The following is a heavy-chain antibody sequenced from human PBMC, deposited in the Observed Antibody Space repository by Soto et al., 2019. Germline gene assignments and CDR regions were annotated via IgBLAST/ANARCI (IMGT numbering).Heavy chain of an antibody. J-gene: IGHJ4*02. D-gene: IGHD1-26*01. V-gene: IGHV3-74*01. CDR1: GFTFNTHW. CDR2: IYFDGITT. CDR3: ARGGAMGVDY. Sequence: GGSLRLSCAASGFTFNTHWMHWVRQAPGKGLVWVSRIYFDGITTNYADSVKGRLTVSRDNAKNTVYLHVNTLRDEDTAVYYCARGGAMGVDYWGQGTLVTVSS.